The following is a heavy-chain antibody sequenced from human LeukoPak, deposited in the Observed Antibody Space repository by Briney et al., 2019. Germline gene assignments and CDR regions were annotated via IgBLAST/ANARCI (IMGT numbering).Heavy chain of an antibody. V-gene: IGHV1-18*01. D-gene: IGHD3-10*01. CDR1: GYTFTNYG. CDR3: ARNRPFTINAFDI. Sequence: ASVKVSCKASGYTFTNYGLSWVRQAPGQGLEWMGWISVHNNNTNYAQRVQGRVSMTADTSMSTAYMELRSLRSDDTAVYYCARNRPFTINAFDIWGEGTMVTVSS. J-gene: IGHJ3*02. CDR2: ISVHNNNT.